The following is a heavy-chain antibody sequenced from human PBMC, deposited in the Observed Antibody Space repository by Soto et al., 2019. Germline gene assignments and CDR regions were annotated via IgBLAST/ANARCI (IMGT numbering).Heavy chain of an antibody. Sequence: QVQLVQSGAEVKKPGSSVKVSCKGSGDTFSRYSISWVRQAPGQGLEWMGRIIPMLGIAKYAQKFQGRVTITADRSTSTAYMEVSSLRSEDTAVFYCARDRDGFDSNGYYLDYWGQGTLLTVTS. V-gene: IGHV1-69*08. J-gene: IGHJ4*02. CDR3: ARDRDGFDSNGYYLDY. CDR2: IIPMLGIA. CDR1: GDTFSRYS. D-gene: IGHD3-22*01.